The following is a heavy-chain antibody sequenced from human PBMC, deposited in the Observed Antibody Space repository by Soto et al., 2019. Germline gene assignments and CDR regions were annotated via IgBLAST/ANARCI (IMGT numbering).Heavy chain of an antibody. D-gene: IGHD5-12*01. Sequence: SETLSLTCAVYGGSFSGYYWSWIRRPPGKGLEWIGEINHSGSTNYNPSLKSRVTISVDTSKNQFSLKLSSVTAADTAVYYCARRGLRFAAFDIWGQGTMVTVSS. V-gene: IGHV4-34*01. CDR3: ARRGLRFAAFDI. CDR2: INHSGST. J-gene: IGHJ3*02. CDR1: GGSFSGYY.